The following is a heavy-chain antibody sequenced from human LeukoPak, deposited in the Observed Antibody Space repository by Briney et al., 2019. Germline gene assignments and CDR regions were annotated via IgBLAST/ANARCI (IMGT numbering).Heavy chain of an antibody. CDR3: ARVRGSGGGVRGVISRYGMDV. Sequence: GGSLRLSCAASGFTFSSYAMHWVRQAPGKGLEWVAVISYDGSNKYYADSVKGRFTISRDNSKNTLYLQMNGLRAEDTAVYYCARVRGSGGGVRGVISRYGMDVWGQGTTVTVSS. CDR2: ISYDGSNK. V-gene: IGHV3-30-3*01. CDR1: GFTFSSYA. D-gene: IGHD3-10*01. J-gene: IGHJ6*02.